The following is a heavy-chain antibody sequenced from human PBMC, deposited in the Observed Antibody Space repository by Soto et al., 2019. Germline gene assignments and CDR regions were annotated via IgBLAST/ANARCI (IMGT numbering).Heavy chain of an antibody. Sequence: GGSLRLSCAASGFTFSTYAMIWVRQAPGKGLEGVSSISDSGGNTYYADSVKGRFTISRDNSKNTLYLQMNALRADDTAVYYCTTDSSGQYYYDSRGSPDYYGMDVWGQGTTVTVSS. CDR1: GFTFSTYA. CDR3: TTDSSGQYYYDSRGSPDYYGMDV. J-gene: IGHJ6*02. D-gene: IGHD3-22*01. V-gene: IGHV3-23*01. CDR2: ISDSGGNT.